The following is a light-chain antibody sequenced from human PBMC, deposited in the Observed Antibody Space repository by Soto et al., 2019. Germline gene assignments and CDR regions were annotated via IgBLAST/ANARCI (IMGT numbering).Light chain of an antibody. Sequence: EIVLTQSPDTLSLSPGERATVSCRASQSVSNNDLAWYQQRPGQAPRLVLYGASTRPTGIPDRFSGSGSGTEFTLTISRLEPEDFAVYYCHQRSDWPFTFGPGTTVDIK. CDR1: QSVSNND. CDR2: GAS. V-gene: IGKV3D-20*02. CDR3: HQRSDWPFT. J-gene: IGKJ3*01.